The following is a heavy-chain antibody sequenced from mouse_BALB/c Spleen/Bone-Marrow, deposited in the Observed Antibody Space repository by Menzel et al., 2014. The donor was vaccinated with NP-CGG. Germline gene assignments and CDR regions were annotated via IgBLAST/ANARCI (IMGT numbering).Heavy chain of an antibody. V-gene: IGHV2-5*01. J-gene: IGHJ2*01. CDR2: IWRGGST. CDR1: GFSLTSYG. Sequence: QVQLKESGPGLVQPSQSLSITCTVSGFSLTSYGVHWVRQSPGKGLEWLGVIWRGGSTDYNAAFMPRLSITKDNSKSQVFFKMNSLQADDTAIYYCAKNYYGSSDYWGQGTTLTVSS. CDR3: AKNYYGSSDY. D-gene: IGHD1-1*01.